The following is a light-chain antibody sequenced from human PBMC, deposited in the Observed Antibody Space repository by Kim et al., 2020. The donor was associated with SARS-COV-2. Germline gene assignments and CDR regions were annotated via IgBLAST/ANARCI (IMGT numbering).Light chain of an antibody. CDR2: GAV. V-gene: IGKV3-15*01. CDR3: QQYRTWPL. Sequence: DIVMTQSPSTLSVSPGDRATLSCRASQDIINSLAWYQQKPGQAPRLLIYGAVTRATGVPDRFSGRQSGTEFTLTISSLQSEDSAVYYCQQYRTWPLFGPGTKLEI. CDR1: QDIINS. J-gene: IGKJ2*01.